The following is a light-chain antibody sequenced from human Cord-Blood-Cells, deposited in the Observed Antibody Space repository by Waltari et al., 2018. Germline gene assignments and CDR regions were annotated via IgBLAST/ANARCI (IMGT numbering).Light chain of an antibody. CDR3: SSYTSSSTWV. CDR2: DVS. CDR1: SSDDGGYNH. Sequence: QSPLTHPASVSGAPGQSITIYCTGTSSDDGGYNHASWYQPHPGKAPKLMIYDVSNRPSGVSNRFSGSKSGNTASLTISGLQAEDEADYYCSSYTSSSTWVFGGGTKLTVL. J-gene: IGLJ3*02. V-gene: IGLV2-14*03.